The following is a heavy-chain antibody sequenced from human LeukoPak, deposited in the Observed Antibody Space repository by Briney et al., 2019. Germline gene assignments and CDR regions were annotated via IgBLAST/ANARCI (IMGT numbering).Heavy chain of an antibody. CDR2: INHSGST. Sequence: SETLSLTCAVYGGSFSGYYWSWIRQPPGKGLEWIGEINHSGSTNYNPSLKSRVTISVDTSKNQFSLKLNSVTAADTAVYYCARGGYYGSGNDFRFDPWGQGTLVTVSS. D-gene: IGHD3-10*01. J-gene: IGHJ5*02. V-gene: IGHV4-34*01. CDR3: ARGGYYGSGNDFRFDP. CDR1: GGSFSGYY.